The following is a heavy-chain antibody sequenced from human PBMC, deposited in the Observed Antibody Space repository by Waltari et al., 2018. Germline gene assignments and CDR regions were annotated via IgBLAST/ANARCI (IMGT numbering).Heavy chain of an antibody. CDR2: IYYNGYT. V-gene: IGHV4-59*12. Sequence: QVQLQESGPGLVKPSETLSLTCTVSGGNYYWSWIRQPPGKGLEWIGSIYYNGYTTYNPSLQSRFTISLDTSKNQFSLKLTSVTAADTAVYYCARARRVAVAGDDWYFDLWGRGTLVTVSS. J-gene: IGHJ2*01. D-gene: IGHD6-19*01. CDR1: GGNYY. CDR3: ARARRVAVAGDDWYFDL.